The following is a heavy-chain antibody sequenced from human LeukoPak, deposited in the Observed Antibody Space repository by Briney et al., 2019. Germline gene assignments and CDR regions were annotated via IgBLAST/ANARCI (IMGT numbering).Heavy chain of an antibody. D-gene: IGHD7-27*01. V-gene: IGHV1-2*02. CDR2: INPNSGGT. CDR1: GYTFTGYF. J-gene: IGHJ4*02. Sequence: ASVKVSCKASGYTFTGYFMHWVRQAPGQGLEWMGWINPNSGGTNYAQKFQGRVTMTRDTSISTAYMELSRLTSDDTAVYYCARDILTDDAFDIWGQGTLVTVSS. CDR3: ARDILTDDAFDI.